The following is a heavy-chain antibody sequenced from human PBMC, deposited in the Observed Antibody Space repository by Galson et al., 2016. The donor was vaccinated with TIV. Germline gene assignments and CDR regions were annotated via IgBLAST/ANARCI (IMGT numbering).Heavy chain of an antibody. CDR3: ARSNGDTYYYFYIDV. J-gene: IGHJ6*03. CDR2: ISWNGGST. V-gene: IGHV3-20*04. Sequence: SLRLSCAASGFTFDDHGMSWVRQAPGKGLEWVSGISWNGGSTHYADSVKGRFTVSRDNAKNSVYLQMNSLRAEDTALYYCARSNGDTYYYFYIDVWGKGTTVTVSS. CDR1: GFTFDDHG. D-gene: IGHD3-10*01.